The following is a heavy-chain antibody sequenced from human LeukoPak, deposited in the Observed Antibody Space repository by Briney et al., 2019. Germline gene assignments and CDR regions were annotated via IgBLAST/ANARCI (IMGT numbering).Heavy chain of an antibody. CDR1: GGSMNTYY. V-gene: IGHV4-59*01. CDR2: VYDSGST. CDR3: ARDYSRTSYSRSGPSTRMDV. D-gene: IGHD3-10*01. J-gene: IGHJ6*03. Sequence: SETLSLTCTVSGGSMNTYYWSWIRQPPGKGLEWIGYVYDSGSTSYKPSLRSRVSISVDTSKNQFSLILSSVTAADTAVYYCARDYSRTSYSRSGPSTRMDVWGKGSTVTVSS.